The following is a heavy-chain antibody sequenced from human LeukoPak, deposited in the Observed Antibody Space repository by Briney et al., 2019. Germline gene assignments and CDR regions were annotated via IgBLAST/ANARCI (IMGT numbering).Heavy chain of an antibody. D-gene: IGHD3-22*01. V-gene: IGHV3-48*03. CDR1: GFTFTNFE. CDR2: ISFSGSTI. Sequence: PGGSLRLSCAASGFTFTNFEMNWVRQAPGKGLEWVSYISFSGSTIYYADSVKGRFTISRDNAKNSLYVQMNSLRAEDTAVYYCARGGYYDSSGYYYVGYFHHWGQGTLVTVSS. CDR3: ARGGYYDSSGYYYVGYFHH. J-gene: IGHJ1*01.